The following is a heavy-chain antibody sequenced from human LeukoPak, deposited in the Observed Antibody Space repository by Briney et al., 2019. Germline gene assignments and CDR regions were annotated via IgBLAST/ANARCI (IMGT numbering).Heavy chain of an antibody. Sequence: GGSLRLSCAASRFTFSSYTMNWVRQAPGKGLEWASSISSSSSYIYSADSVKGRFTISRDNAKNSLYLQMNRLRAEDTAVYYCARDGLGYCTSTSCYGAFDIWGQGTMVTVSS. V-gene: IGHV3-21*01. J-gene: IGHJ3*02. CDR1: RFTFSSYT. D-gene: IGHD2-2*01. CDR3: ARDGLGYCTSTSCYGAFDI. CDR2: ISSSSSYI.